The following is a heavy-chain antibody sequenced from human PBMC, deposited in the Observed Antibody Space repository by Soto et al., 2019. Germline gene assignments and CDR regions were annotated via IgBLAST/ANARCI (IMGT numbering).Heavy chain of an antibody. Sequence: SQTLSLTCAITGDSVPSNSAGWSWVRPSPSRGLEWLGRTYYRSKWYYEYAVSVRGRITINPDTSKNQYSLQLNSVTPEDTAVYFCARGEQYSGRIFDYWGQGTRVTVSS. J-gene: IGHJ4*01. CDR1: GDSVPSNSAG. D-gene: IGHD1-26*01. CDR2: TYYRSKWYY. CDR3: ARGEQYSGRIFDY. V-gene: IGHV6-1*01.